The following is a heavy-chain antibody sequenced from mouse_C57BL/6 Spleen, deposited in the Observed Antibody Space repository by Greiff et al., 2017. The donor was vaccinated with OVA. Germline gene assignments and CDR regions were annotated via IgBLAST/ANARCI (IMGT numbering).Heavy chain of an antibody. V-gene: IGHV14-3*01. CDR2: IDPANGNT. Sequence: EVQLQQSVAELVRPGASVKLSCTASGFNIKNTYMHWVKQRPEQGLEWIGRIDPANGNTKYAPKFQGKAPITADTSSNTAYLRLSSLTSEDTAIYYCGRDWDVGPYAMDYWGQGTSVNVSS. D-gene: IGHD4-1*01. J-gene: IGHJ4*01. CDR3: GRDWDVGPYAMDY. CDR1: GFNIKNTY.